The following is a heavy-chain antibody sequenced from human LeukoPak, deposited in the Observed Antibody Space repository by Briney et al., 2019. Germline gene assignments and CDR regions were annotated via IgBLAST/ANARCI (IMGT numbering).Heavy chain of an antibody. V-gene: IGHV4-4*07. Sequence: SETLSLTCTVSGGSITSYYWTYIRQPAGKGLEWIGRIHTSGSTNYNRFLKSRVTMSLDTSKNQFSLNLSSVTAADTAMYYWAREFSGTTIAARVFDSWGQGTLVTVSS. D-gene: IGHD6-6*01. CDR3: AREFSGTTIAARVFDS. CDR2: IHTSGST. J-gene: IGHJ4*02. CDR1: GGSITSYY.